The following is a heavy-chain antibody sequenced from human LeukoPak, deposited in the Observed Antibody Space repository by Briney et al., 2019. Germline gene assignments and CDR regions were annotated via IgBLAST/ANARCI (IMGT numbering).Heavy chain of an antibody. Sequence: SETLSLTCTVSGGSISSYYWSWIRQPPGKGLEWLGYIYYSGSTNYNPSLKNRVTISVDTSKNQFSLKLSSVTAADTAVYYCARAITPFFSFDIWGQGTMVTVSS. V-gene: IGHV4-59*08. CDR2: IYYSGST. D-gene: IGHD5-24*01. CDR1: GGSISSYY. J-gene: IGHJ3*02. CDR3: ARAITPFFSFDI.